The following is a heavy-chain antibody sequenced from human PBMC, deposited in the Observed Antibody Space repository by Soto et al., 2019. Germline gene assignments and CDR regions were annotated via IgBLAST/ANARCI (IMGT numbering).Heavy chain of an antibody. J-gene: IGHJ4*02. Sequence: SETLSLTCTVSGGSISSGGYYWSWIRQHPGKGLEWIGYIYYSGSTYYNPSLKSRVTISVDTSKNQFSLKLSSVTAADTAVYYCARDRGAMAHFDYWGQGTLVTVSS. CDR1: GGSISSGGYY. CDR3: ARDRGAMAHFDY. CDR2: IYYSGST. D-gene: IGHD5-18*01. V-gene: IGHV4-31*03.